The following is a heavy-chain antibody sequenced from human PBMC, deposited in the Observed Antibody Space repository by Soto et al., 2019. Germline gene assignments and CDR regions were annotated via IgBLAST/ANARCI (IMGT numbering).Heavy chain of an antibody. D-gene: IGHD2-2*01. CDR1: GGTFSSYA. J-gene: IGHJ4*02. V-gene: IGHV1-2*04. CDR2: IIPNSGGT. Sequence: ASVKVSCKASGGTFSSYAISWVRQAPGQGLEWMGGIIPNSGGTNYAQKFQGWVTMTRDTSISTAYMELSRLRSDDTAVYYCARAQYCSSTSCSYYFDYWGQGTLVTVSS. CDR3: ARAQYCSSTSCSYYFDY.